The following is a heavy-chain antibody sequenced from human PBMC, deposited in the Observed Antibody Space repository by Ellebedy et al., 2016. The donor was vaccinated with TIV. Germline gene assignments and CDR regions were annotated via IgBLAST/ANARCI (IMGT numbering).Heavy chain of an antibody. J-gene: IGHJ4*02. D-gene: IGHD1-26*01. CDR3: VGDGVGAPPFDY. Sequence: GESLKISCAASGFTFSSHWMHWVRQAPGKGLVWVSRIKGDGSSVDYADSVRGRFIISRDNAKDTVSLQMNSLRAEDTAVYYCVGDGVGAPPFDYWGQGITVTVSS. CDR2: IKGDGSSV. CDR1: GFTFSSHW. V-gene: IGHV3-74*01.